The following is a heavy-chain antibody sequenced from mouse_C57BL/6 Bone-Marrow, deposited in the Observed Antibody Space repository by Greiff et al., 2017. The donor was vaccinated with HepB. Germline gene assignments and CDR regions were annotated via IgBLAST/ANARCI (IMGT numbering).Heavy chain of an antibody. J-gene: IGHJ4*01. D-gene: IGHD2-4*01. CDR3: ARRGDYDVGYAMDY. CDR1: GYTFTSYW. V-gene: IGHV1-59*01. CDR2: IDPSDSYT. Sequence: QVQLQQPGAELVRPGTSVKLSCKASGYTFTSYWMHWVKQRPGQGLEWIGVIDPSDSYTNYNQKFKGKATLTVDTSSSTAYMQLSSRTSEDSAVYYCARRGDYDVGYAMDYWGQGTSVTVSS.